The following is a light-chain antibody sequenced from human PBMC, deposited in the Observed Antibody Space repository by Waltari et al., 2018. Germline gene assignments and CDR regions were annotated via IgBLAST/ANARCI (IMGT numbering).Light chain of an antibody. CDR2: EVN. CDR1: SGDGGSYKY. Sequence: QSALTQPASVSGSPGQSIPLSCTGPSGDGGSYKYVPWYQQHPGQVPKLIIYEVNRRPSGVSNRFSGSKSGNTASLTISGLQAEDEADYYCSSHTSSSTFVFVTGTKVDVL. V-gene: IGLV2-14*01. CDR3: SSHTSSSTFV. J-gene: IGLJ1*01.